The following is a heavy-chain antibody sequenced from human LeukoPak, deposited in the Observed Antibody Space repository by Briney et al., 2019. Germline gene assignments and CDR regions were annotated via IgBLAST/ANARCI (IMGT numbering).Heavy chain of an antibody. D-gene: IGHD2-2*01. Sequence: ASVKVSCKASGGTFSSYAISWVRQAPGQGLEWMGWINPNSGGTNYAQKFQGRATMTRDTSISTAYMELSRLRSDDTAVYYCARVRPKYCSSTSCYEDYWGQGTLVTVSS. V-gene: IGHV1-2*02. CDR1: GGTFSSYA. CDR2: INPNSGGT. CDR3: ARVRPKYCSSTSCYEDY. J-gene: IGHJ4*02.